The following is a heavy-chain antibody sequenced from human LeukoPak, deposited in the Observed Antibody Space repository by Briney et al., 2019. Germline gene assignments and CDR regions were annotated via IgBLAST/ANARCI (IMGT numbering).Heavy chain of an antibody. J-gene: IGHJ4*02. CDR3: ASAGYYYDSSGYYYNY. CDR1: GYTFTSYG. CDR2: INPNSGGT. V-gene: IGHV1-2*05. Sequence: GASVTVSFKASGYTFTSYGISWVRQAPGQGLEWVGRINPNSGGTNYAQKVHGRVTMTRDTSISTAYMELSRLRSDDTDVYYSASAGYYYDSSGYYYNYWGQGTLVTVAS. D-gene: IGHD3-22*01.